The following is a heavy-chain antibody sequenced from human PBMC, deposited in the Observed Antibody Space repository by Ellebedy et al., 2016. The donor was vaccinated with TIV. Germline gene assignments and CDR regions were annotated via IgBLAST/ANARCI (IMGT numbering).Heavy chain of an antibody. Sequence: GESLKISCAASGFTFSIYAMSWVRQAPGKGLEWVSLISGSGGTYYADSVRGRFSISRDNAMKSLYLQMHNLRGDDTAVYYCARDLPSITVAGPLDLWGQGALVTVSS. CDR1: GFTFSIYA. D-gene: IGHD6-13*01. CDR2: ISGSGGT. V-gene: IGHV3-23*01. CDR3: ARDLPSITVAGPLDL. J-gene: IGHJ4*02.